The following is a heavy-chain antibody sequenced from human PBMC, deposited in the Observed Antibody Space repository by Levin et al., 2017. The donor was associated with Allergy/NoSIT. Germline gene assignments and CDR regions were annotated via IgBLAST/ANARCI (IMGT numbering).Heavy chain of an antibody. CDR1: GFTLGDYA. Sequence: QPGGSLRLSCSTSGFTLGDYAITWFRQAPGKGLEWVGFIGSRDYGGTTEYAASLKGRFIISRDDSKGIAYLQMNSLKTEDTAVYFCARDLWGYYDSTGYSLVLGYWGQGSLVTVSS. CDR2: IGSRDYGGTT. CDR3: ARDLWGYYDSTGYSLVLGY. D-gene: IGHD3-22*01. J-gene: IGHJ4*02. V-gene: IGHV3-49*03.